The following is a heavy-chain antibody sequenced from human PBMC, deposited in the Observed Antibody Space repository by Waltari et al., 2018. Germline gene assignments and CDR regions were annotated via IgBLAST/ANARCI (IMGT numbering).Heavy chain of an antibody. CDR3: ARHAGSITGTSQNNYYYYMDV. CDR2: IYHRGIT. Sequence: QVKLQAPGPGLLNPSAPLPSTCAVSAYSSTGGSTWAWSRRPPRTGRGWIGSIYHRGITYYNPSIKRRVTISVDTAKNQFSLKLSSVTAADTAVYYCARHAGSITGTSQNNYYYYMDVWGKGTTVTVSS. V-gene: IGHV4-38-2*01. J-gene: IGHJ6*03. D-gene: IGHD1-7*01. CDR1: AYSSTGGST.